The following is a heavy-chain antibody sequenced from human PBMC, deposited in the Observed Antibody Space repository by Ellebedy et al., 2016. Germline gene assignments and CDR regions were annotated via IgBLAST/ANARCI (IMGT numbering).Heavy chain of an antibody. CDR2: ISAYKGNT. V-gene: IGHV1-18*01. J-gene: IGHJ3*02. CDR3: AGGSQVAARMGGDHDAFDI. D-gene: IGHD6-6*01. CDR1: GYTFTSYG. Sequence: ASVKVSCKASGYTFTSYGISRVRQAPGQGLEWMGWISAYKGNTNYAQKLQGRVTMTTDTSTSTAYMELSSLRSEDTAVYYCAGGSQVAARMGGDHDAFDIWGQGTMVTVSS.